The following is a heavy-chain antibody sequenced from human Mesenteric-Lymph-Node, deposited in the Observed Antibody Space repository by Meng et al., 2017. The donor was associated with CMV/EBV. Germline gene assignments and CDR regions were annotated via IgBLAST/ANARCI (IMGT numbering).Heavy chain of an antibody. J-gene: IGHJ6*02. CDR3: AKDYDFWSGYPKYYYYGMDV. D-gene: IGHD3-3*01. V-gene: IGHV3-33*06. CDR1: GFTFSGYG. CDR2: VSYDGGNK. Sequence: GESLKISCAASGFTFSGYGMHWVRQAPGKGLEWVAAVSYDGGNKYFADSVKGRFTISRDNSKNTLYLQMNSLRAEDTAVYYCAKDYDFWSGYPKYYYYGMDVWGQGTTVTVSS.